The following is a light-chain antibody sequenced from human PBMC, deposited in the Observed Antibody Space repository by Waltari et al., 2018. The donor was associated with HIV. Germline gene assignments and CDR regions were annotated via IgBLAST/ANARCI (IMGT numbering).Light chain of an antibody. CDR3: QQYGSSPPIT. CDR2: AAS. CDR1: QSLSSNY. J-gene: IGKJ5*01. V-gene: IGKV3-20*01. Sequence: EIVLTQSPGTLSLSPGERATLSCRASQSLSSNYLAWYQEKPGQAPRLLIYAASSRASGIPDRFSGSGAGTDFTLTISRLEPEDFAGYYCQQYGSSPPITFGQGTRLEIK.